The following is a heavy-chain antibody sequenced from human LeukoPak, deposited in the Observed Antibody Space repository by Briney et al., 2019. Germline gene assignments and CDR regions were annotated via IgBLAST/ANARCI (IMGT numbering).Heavy chain of an antibody. CDR1: GFTFSSYW. CDR3: ARDQRILLPGSSGYSLFDY. J-gene: IGHJ4*02. V-gene: IGHV3-74*01. Sequence: PGGSLRLSCAASGFTFSSYWIHWDRQAPGKGLVWVSRINSDGSSTSHADSVKGRFTISRDNAKNTLYLQMNSLRAEDTAVYYCARDQRILLPGSSGYSLFDYWGQGTLVTVSS. CDR2: INSDGSST. D-gene: IGHD3-22*01.